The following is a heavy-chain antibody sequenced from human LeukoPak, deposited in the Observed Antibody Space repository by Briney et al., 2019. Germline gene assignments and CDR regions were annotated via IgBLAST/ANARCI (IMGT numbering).Heavy chain of an antibody. D-gene: IGHD3-9*01. CDR3: ARDGDYDILTGYYSDY. J-gene: IGHJ4*02. CDR1: GFTVTSNS. Sequence: GGSLRLSCTVSGFTVTSNSMSWVRQAPGKGLEWVSFIYSGSTHYSDSVKGRFTISRDNSKNTLYLQMNSLRAEDTAVYYCARDGDYDILTGYYSDYWGQGTLVTVSS. V-gene: IGHV3-53*01. CDR2: IYSGST.